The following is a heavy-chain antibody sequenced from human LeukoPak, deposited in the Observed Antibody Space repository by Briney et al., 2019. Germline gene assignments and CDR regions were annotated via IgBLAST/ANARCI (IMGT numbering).Heavy chain of an antibody. D-gene: IGHD3-22*01. CDR3: ARLGLYDSSGY. CDR2: MNPNSGNT. V-gene: IGHV1-8*01. Sequence: ASVTVSFKSSVYIFTNCEIHWVRQATGQGREWMGCMNPNSGNTDFAQKFQGSVTMTRNTSINTAYMELSSLKSEDTAIYYCARLGLYDSSGYWGQGTLITVSS. CDR1: VYIFTNCE. J-gene: IGHJ4*02.